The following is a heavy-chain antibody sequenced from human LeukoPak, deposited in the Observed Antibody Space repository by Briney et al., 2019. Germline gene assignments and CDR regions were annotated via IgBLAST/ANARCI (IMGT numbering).Heavy chain of an antibody. D-gene: IGHD6-13*01. CDR2: IYTSGST. V-gene: IGHV4-4*07. CDR1: GGSISSYY. Sequence: PSETLSLTCTVSGGSISSYYWSWIRQPAGKGLEWIGRIYTSGSTNYNPSLKSRVTMSVDTSKNQFSLRLSSVTAADTAVYYCARLSIAAAGSYYFDYWGQETLVTVSS. J-gene: IGHJ4*02. CDR3: ARLSIAAAGSYYFDY.